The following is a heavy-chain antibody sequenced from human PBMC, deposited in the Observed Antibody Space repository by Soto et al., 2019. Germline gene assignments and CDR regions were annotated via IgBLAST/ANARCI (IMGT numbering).Heavy chain of an antibody. CDR1: GFIFSDYW. D-gene: IGHD3-10*01. J-gene: IGHJ4*02. CDR3: ASSMGRGGNDY. Sequence: EVQLVESGGGLVQPGGSLRLSCAAYGFIFSDYWMSWVRQAPGKGLECVANIKTDGSEKYYVDPVKGRFTISRDNAKNSLYLQMNSLRAEDTAVYYCASSMGRGGNDYWGQGTLVAVSS. CDR2: IKTDGSEK. V-gene: IGHV3-7*05.